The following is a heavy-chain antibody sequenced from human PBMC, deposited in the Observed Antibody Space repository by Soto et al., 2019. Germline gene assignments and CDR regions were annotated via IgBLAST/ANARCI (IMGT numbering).Heavy chain of an antibody. CDR3: ARDRLRGYDSSGFYS. J-gene: IGHJ4*02. V-gene: IGHV4-61*01. D-gene: IGHD3-22*01. CDR1: GGSVNIGTYY. Sequence: SETLSLTCTVPGGSVNIGTYYWSWIRQPPGKGLEWIGFIHYSGSTNYNPSLKGRVTMTTATSTNTVFLELRSLKSDDTAIYYCARDRLRGYDSSGFYSWGQGTMVTVSS. CDR2: IHYSGST.